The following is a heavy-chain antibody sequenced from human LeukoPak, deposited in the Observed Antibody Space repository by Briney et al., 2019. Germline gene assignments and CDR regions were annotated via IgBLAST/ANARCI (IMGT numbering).Heavy chain of an antibody. D-gene: IGHD3-10*01. CDR2: ISAYNGNT. J-gene: IGHJ4*02. CDR1: GYTFTSYG. CDR3: ARDIPVWFGELLFFDY. V-gene: IGHV1-18*01. Sequence: ASVKVSCKASGYTFTSYGISWVQHAPGQGLEWMGWISAYNGNTNYSQKLQGRVTMTTDTSTSTAYMELRSLRSDDTAVYYCARDIPVWFGELLFFDYWGQGTLVTVSS.